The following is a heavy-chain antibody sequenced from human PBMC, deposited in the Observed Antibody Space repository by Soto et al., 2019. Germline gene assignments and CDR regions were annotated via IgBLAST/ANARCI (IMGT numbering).Heavy chain of an antibody. Sequence: QLQLQESGPGLVKPSETLSLTCTVSGGSISSSSNHWGWFRQPPGKGLEWIGNIYYIENTYYNPSLKSRVTISVDTSKNQFSLRLTSVTAADTAVYYCATHPPYGPLDHWGQGTLVTVSS. V-gene: IGHV4-39*01. J-gene: IGHJ4*02. CDR3: ATHPPYGPLDH. D-gene: IGHD4-17*01. CDR1: GGSISSSSNH. CDR2: IYYIENT.